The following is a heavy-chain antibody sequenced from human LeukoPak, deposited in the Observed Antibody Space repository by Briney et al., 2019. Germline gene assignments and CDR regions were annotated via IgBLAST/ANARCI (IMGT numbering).Heavy chain of an antibody. CDR2: ISYDGSNK. V-gene: IGHV3-30-3*01. D-gene: IGHD5-18*01. CDR1: GFTFSSYA. Sequence: PGRSLRLSCAASGFTFSSYAMHWVRQAPGKGLEWVAVISYDGSNKYYADSVKGRFTISRDNSKNTLYLQMNSLRAEDTAVYYCAREMGYSYGPHYFDYWGQGTLVTVSS. J-gene: IGHJ4*02. CDR3: AREMGYSYGPHYFDY.